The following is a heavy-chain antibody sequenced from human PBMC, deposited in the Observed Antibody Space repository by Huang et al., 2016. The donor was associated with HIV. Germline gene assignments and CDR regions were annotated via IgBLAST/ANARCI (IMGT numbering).Heavy chain of an antibody. J-gene: IGHJ3*02. V-gene: IGHV1-18*01. CDR1: GYTFTSYG. Sequence: QIQLMQSGPELKQPGASVKVSCKASGYTFTSYGITWVRQAPGHGPERMGVISASSGDTEYAQKFQGRFTWTTDTSTNVAYMELRSLRSDDTAKYYCARDPKYHRIGYYRQRRGIDIWGQGTMVIVSS. CDR2: ISASSGDT. CDR3: ARDPKYHRIGYYRQRRGIDI. D-gene: IGHD3-22*01.